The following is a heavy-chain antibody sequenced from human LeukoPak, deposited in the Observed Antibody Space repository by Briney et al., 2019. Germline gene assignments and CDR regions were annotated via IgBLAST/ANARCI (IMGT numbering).Heavy chain of an antibody. J-gene: IGHJ4*02. CDR2: ISGSGGST. V-gene: IGHV3-23*01. CDR3: ARDAGSYSSSSGDY. Sequence: GGSLRLSCAASGFTFSSYAMSWVRQAPGKGLEWVSAISGSGGSTYYADSVKGRFTISRDNSKNTLYLQMNSLRAEDTAVYYCARDAGSYSSSSGDYWGQGTLVTVSS. CDR1: GFTFSSYA. D-gene: IGHD6-6*01.